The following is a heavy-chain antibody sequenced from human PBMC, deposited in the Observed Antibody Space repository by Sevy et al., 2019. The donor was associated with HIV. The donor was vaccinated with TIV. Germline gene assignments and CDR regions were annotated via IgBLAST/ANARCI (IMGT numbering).Heavy chain of an antibody. CDR1: GFTFSSYA. D-gene: IGHD3-10*01. CDR3: AKAPDGYYGSGREGYYLDY. J-gene: IGHJ4*02. V-gene: IGHV3-23*01. CDR2: ISGGGGST. Sequence: GGSLRLSCAASGFTFSSYAMSWVRQAPGKGLEWVSAISGGGGSTYYADSLKGRFTISRDNSKNTLYLQMNSLRAEDTVVYYCAKAPDGYYGSGREGYYLDYWGQGTLVTVSS.